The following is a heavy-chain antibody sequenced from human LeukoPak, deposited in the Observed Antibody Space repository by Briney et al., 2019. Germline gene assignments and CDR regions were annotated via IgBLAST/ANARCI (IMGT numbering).Heavy chain of an antibody. V-gene: IGHV3-21*01. CDR2: ISSSSSYI. CDR3: VRGVGVSRFNYFDP. CDR1: GFTFSSYS. D-gene: IGHD1-26*01. J-gene: IGHJ5*02. Sequence: GGSLRLSCAASGFTFSSYSMNWVRQAPGKGLEWVSSISSSSSYIYYADSVKGRFTISRDNSKNTPYLQMNSLRDDDTAVYYCVRGVGVSRFNYFDPWGQGTLVTVSS.